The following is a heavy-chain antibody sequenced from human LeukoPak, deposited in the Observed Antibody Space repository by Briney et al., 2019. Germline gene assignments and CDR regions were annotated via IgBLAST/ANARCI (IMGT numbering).Heavy chain of an antibody. CDR2: MNPITGST. CDR1: GFIFTGYD. Sequence: ASVKVSCRASGFIFTGYDINWVRQAAGQGLEWMGWMNPITGSTGYARQFQGRVTMTRDTSTGTAYMELTSLRSEDTAVYYCVRDGEGVAISVNYWFAPWGQGPLVTVSS. J-gene: IGHJ5*02. CDR3: VRDGEGVAISVNYWFAP. V-gene: IGHV1-8*01. D-gene: IGHD3-10*01.